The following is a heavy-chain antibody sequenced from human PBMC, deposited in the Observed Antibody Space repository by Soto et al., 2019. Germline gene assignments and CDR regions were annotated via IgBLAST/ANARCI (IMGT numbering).Heavy chain of an antibody. J-gene: IGHJ4*02. Sequence: EMQLVESGGGLVKPGGSLRLSCAASGFTFSSYSMNWVRQAPGKGLEWVSSISSSSNYIYYADSVKGRFTISRDNAKNSLYLQMNSLRAEDTAVYYCARDLVGATLWGQGTLVTVSS. CDR2: ISSSSNYI. CDR1: GFTFSSYS. D-gene: IGHD1-26*01. V-gene: IGHV3-21*01. CDR3: ARDLVGATL.